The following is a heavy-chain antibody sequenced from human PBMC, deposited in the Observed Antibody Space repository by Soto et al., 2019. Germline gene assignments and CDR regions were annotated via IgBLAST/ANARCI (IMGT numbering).Heavy chain of an antibody. CDR2: ISSSGSTI. V-gene: IGHV3-48*03. CDR3: ARESEDLTSNFDY. J-gene: IGHJ4*02. Sequence: PGGSLRLSCAASGFTFSSYEMNWVRQAPGKGLEWVSYISSSGSTIYYADSVKGRFTVSRDNAKNSAYLEMNSLSAEDTAVYYCARESEDLTSNFDYWGQGTLVTVSS. CDR1: GFTFSSYE.